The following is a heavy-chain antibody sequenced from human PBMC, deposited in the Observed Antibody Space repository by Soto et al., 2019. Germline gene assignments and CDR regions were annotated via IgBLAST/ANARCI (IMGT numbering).Heavy chain of an antibody. J-gene: IGHJ4*02. CDR1: GYSFAGYW. CDR2: IDPSDSQT. D-gene: IGHD3-22*01. V-gene: IGHV5-10-1*01. CDR3: ARQIYDSDTGPNFQYYFDS. Sequence: GESLKISCKGSGYSFAGYWITWVRQKPGKGLEWMGRIDPSDSQTYYSPAFRGHVTISVTKSITTVFLQWSSLRASDTAMYYCARQIYDSDTGPNFQYYFDSWGQGTPVTVSS.